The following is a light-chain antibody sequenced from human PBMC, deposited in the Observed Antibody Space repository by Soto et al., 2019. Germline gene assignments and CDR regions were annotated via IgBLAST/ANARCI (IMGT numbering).Light chain of an antibody. CDR1: QSLLYHNGRTS. CDR3: MQSIELLYT. V-gene: IGKV2D-29*01. CDR2: EVS. J-gene: IGKJ2*01. Sequence: VMTQTPLSLSVTPGQAASISCKSSQSLLYHNGRTSLSWYLQKPGQPPQLLIYEVSNRFPGVPDRFSGSGSGTDFTLKISRVEAEDVGVYYCMQSIELLYTFGQGTKLEIK.